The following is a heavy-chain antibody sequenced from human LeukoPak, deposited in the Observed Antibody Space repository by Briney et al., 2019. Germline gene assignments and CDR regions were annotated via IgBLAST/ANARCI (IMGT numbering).Heavy chain of an antibody. V-gene: IGHV3-9*01. CDR2: ISWNSGSI. J-gene: IGHJ4*02. CDR1: GFTFDDYA. CDR3: VKDKYSSPKSNFDY. Sequence: PGRSLRLSCAASGFTFDDYAMHWVRQAPGKGLEWVSGISWNSGSIGYADSVKGRFTISRDNAKNSLYLQMNSLRAEDTALYYCVKDKYSSPKSNFDYWGQGTLVTVSS. D-gene: IGHD6-6*01.